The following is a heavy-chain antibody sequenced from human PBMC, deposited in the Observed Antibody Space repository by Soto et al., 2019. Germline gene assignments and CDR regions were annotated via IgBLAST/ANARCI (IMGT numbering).Heavy chain of an antibody. CDR3: ASLLAWAAVP. CDR1: GGSFSGYY. CDR2: INHSGST. V-gene: IGHV4-34*01. Sequence: QVQLQQWGAGLLKPSETLSLTCAVYGGSFSGYYWSWIRQPPGKGLEWIGEINHSGSTNYNPSLKSRVTRSVDTSKTQFSLKLSSVTAADTAVYYFASLLAWAAVPWGQGTLVTVSS. J-gene: IGHJ5*02. D-gene: IGHD3-3*02.